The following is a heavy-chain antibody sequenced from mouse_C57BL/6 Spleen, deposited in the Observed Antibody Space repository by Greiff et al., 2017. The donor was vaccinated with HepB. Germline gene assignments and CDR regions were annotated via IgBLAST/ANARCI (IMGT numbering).Heavy chain of an antibody. V-gene: IGHV1-64*01. CDR1: GYTFTSYW. CDR2: IHPNSGST. CDR3: LLCLYYYAMDY. Sequence: QVQLQQPGAELVKPGASVKLSCKASGYTFTSYWMHWVKQRPGQGLEWIGMIHPNSGSTNYNEKFKSKATLTVDKSSSTAYMQLSSLTSEDSAVYYCLLCLYYYAMDYWGQGTSVTVSS. D-gene: IGHD2-1*01. J-gene: IGHJ4*01.